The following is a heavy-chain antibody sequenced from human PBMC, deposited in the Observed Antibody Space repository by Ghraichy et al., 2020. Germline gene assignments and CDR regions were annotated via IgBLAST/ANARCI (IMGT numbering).Heavy chain of an antibody. V-gene: IGHV3-7*01. CDR2: IKQDGSAK. CDR3: VSLRQEGYYGSGTYFGY. D-gene: IGHD3-10*01. Sequence: GSLRLSCAASGFTFSNYWMSWVRQAPGKGLEWVANIKQDGSAKYDVDSVKGRLTISRDNTKNSLYLQMNGLRAEDTAVYYCVSLRQEGYYGSGTYFGYWGQGTLVTVSS. J-gene: IGHJ4*02. CDR1: GFTFSNYW.